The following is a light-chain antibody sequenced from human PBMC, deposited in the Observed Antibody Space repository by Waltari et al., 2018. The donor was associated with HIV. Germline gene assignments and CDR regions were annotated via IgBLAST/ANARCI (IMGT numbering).Light chain of an antibody. CDR2: DVS. CDR1: SSDVGGYNY. V-gene: IGLV2-14*01. J-gene: IGLJ2*01. Sequence: QPASVSGSPGQSITISCTGTSSDVGGYNYVSWYQQHPGKAPKLMIYDVSNRPSGVSNRFSGSKSGNTASLTISGLQAEDEADYYCSSYTSSSVVFGGGTKLTVL. CDR3: SSYTSSSVV.